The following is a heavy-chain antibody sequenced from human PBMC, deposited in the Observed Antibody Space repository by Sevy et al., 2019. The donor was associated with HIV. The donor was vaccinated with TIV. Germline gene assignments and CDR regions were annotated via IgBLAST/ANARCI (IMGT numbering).Heavy chain of an antibody. D-gene: IGHD3-3*01. Sequence: GGSLRLSCVGSGFRFSGYYMNWIRQAPGKGLEWVSYISGTGNTKYYTDSVKGRFTISRDNAKNSLYLEMNSLRVDDTAVYYCARVPTYYDFWAGYYTGWFDPWGQGTLVTVSS. V-gene: IGHV3-11*01. CDR3: ARVPTYYDFWAGYYTGWFDP. CDR1: GFRFSGYY. J-gene: IGHJ5*02. CDR2: ISGTGNTK.